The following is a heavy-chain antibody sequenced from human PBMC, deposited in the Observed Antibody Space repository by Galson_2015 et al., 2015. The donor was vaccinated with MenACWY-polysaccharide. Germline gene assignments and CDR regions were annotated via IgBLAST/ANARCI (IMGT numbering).Heavy chain of an antibody. J-gene: IGHJ4*02. CDR1: GVTLSNYG. D-gene: IGHD6-13*01. V-gene: IGHV3-30*03. CDR2: ISYDGGTK. Sequence: SLRLSCAGSGVTLSNYGMSWVRQAPGKGLEWVAVISYDGGTKYYADSVKGRFTISRDKSRNTLYLQMDSLRPEDTAVYFCAREGDTYRSGRYGSWGQGTLVTVSS. CDR3: AREGDTYRSGRYGS.